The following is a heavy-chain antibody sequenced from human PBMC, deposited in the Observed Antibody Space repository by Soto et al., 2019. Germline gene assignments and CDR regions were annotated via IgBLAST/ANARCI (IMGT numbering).Heavy chain of an antibody. Sequence: QLQLQESGSGLVKPSQTLSLTCAVSGGSISSAGYSWSWIRQPPGKGLEWIGYIYHSGSTYYNPSLESRVTISLDRSKNQFSLKLSSVTAADTAVYYCARAVGVVNPHDFWGQGTLVTVSS. CDR3: ARAVGVVNPHDF. J-gene: IGHJ4*02. D-gene: IGHD3-3*01. CDR1: GGSISSAGYS. CDR2: IYHSGST. V-gene: IGHV4-30-2*01.